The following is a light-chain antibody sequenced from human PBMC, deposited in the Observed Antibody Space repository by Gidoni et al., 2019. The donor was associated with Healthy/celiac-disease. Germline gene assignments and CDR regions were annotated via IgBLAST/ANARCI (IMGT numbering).Light chain of an antibody. CDR1: SSNIGSNY. V-gene: IGLV1-47*01. Sequence: QSLLTQPPSASGTPGQRVTISCSGSSSNIGSNYVYWYQQLPGTAPKLLISRNNQRPSGVPYRFSGSKSGTSASLAISGLRSEDEADYYCAAWDDSLSGWVFGGGTKLTVL. CDR3: AAWDDSLSGWV. CDR2: RNN. J-gene: IGLJ3*02.